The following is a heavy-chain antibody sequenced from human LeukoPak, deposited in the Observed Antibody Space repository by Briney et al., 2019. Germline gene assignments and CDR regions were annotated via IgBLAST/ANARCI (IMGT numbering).Heavy chain of an antibody. J-gene: IGHJ4*02. V-gene: IGHV3-33*08. Sequence: GGSLRLSCEASGFHFATYGMTWVRQAPGKGLEWVAVIWYDGSNKYYADSVKGRFTISRDNSKNTLYLQMNSLRAEDTAVYYCARDPRIAAAGLFDYWGQGTLVTVSS. CDR2: IWYDGSNK. CDR3: ARDPRIAAAGLFDY. CDR1: GFHFATYG. D-gene: IGHD6-13*01.